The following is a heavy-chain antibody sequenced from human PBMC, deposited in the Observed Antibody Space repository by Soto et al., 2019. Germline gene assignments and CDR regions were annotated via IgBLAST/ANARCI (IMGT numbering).Heavy chain of an antibody. J-gene: IGHJ3*02. CDR1: GGTFSSYA. Sequence: ASVKVSCKASGGTFSSYAISWVRQAPGQGLEWMGGIIPIFGTANYAQKFQGRVTITADESTSTAYMELSSLRSEDTAVYYCALGVATITVAFDIWGQGTMVTVSS. CDR3: ALGVATITVAFDI. CDR2: IIPIFGTA. V-gene: IGHV1-69*13. D-gene: IGHD5-12*01.